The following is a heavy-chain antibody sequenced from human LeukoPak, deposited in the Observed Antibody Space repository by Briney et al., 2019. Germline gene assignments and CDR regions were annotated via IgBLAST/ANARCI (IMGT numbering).Heavy chain of an antibody. CDR1: GGSISSSSYY. V-gene: IGHV4-61*02. CDR2: IYTSGST. Sequence: KASETLSLTCTVSGGSISSSSYYWSWIRQPAGKGLEWIGRIYTSGSTNYNPSLKSRVTISVDTSKNQFPLKLSSVTAVDTAVYYCASAMVRGVGAFDYWGQGTLVTVSS. J-gene: IGHJ4*02. D-gene: IGHD3-10*01. CDR3: ASAMVRGVGAFDY.